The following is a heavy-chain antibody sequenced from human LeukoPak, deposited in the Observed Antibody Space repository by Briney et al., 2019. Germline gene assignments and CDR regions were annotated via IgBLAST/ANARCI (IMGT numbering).Heavy chain of an antibody. J-gene: IGHJ3*02. CDR3: ARLLTFGGVIVPDAFDI. CDR2: IYSGGST. Sequence: GGSLRLSCAASGFTVSSNYMSWVRQAPGKGLEWVSVIYSGGSTYYADSVKGRFTISRDNSKNTLHLQMNSLRAEDTAVYYCARLLTFGGVIVPDAFDIWGQGTMVTVSS. V-gene: IGHV3-66*04. CDR1: GFTVSSNY. D-gene: IGHD3-16*02.